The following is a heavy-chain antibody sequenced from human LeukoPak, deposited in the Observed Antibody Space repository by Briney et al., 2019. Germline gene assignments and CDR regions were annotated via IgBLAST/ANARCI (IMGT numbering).Heavy chain of an antibody. CDR1: GFTVSSSY. CDR2: IYSDGTI. CDR3: AREKYTTTPGGNFDS. V-gene: IGHV3-53*01. Sequence: GGSLRLSCAASGFTVSSSYMSWVRQAPGKGLEWVSVIYSDGTIYYTDSVRGRFTISRDNSENTLYLQMNSLTAEDSAVYYCAREKYTTTPGGNFDSWGQGTLVTVSP. J-gene: IGHJ4*02. D-gene: IGHD2-2*02.